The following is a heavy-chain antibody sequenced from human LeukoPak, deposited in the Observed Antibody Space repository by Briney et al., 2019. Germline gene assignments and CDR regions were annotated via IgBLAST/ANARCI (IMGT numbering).Heavy chain of an antibody. CDR3: ARVGSVGAFDI. Sequence: PGGSLRLSCAASGFTFSTYEMNWVRQAPGKGLEWVSHITTSGTTIDYADSVKGRFTISRDNAKNSLYLQMNTLRAEDTAVYYCARVGSVGAFDIWGHGTMVTVSS. V-gene: IGHV3-48*03. CDR2: ITTSGTTI. CDR1: GFTFSTYE. J-gene: IGHJ3*02. D-gene: IGHD1-26*01.